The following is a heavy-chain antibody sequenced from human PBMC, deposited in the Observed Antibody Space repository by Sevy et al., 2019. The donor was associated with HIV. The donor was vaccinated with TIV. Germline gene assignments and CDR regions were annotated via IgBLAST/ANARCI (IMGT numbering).Heavy chain of an antibody. Sequence: GGSLRLSCAASGFTFDDYAMHWVRQAPGKGLEWVSGISWNSGSIGYADSVKGRFTISRDNVKNSLYLQMNSLRAEDTALYYCAKAAGGWPNWFDPWGQGTLVTVSS. J-gene: IGHJ5*02. CDR1: GFTFDDYA. CDR2: ISWNSGSI. CDR3: AKAAGGWPNWFDP. V-gene: IGHV3-9*01. D-gene: IGHD6-19*01.